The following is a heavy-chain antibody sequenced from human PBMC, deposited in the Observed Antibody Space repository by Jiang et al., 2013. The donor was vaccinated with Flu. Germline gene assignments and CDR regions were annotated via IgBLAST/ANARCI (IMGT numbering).Heavy chain of an antibody. J-gene: IGHJ4*02. CDR2: IYYSGST. D-gene: IGHD3-9*01. CDR1: GGSISSYY. V-gene: IGHV4-59*01. CDR3: ARGLSYYDILTGYYPHYFDY. Sequence: TCTVSGGSISSYYWSWIRQPPGKGLEWIGYIYYSGSTNYNPSLKSRVTISVDTSKNQFSLKLSSVTAADTAVYYCARGLSYYDILTGYYPHYFDYWGQGTLVTVSS.